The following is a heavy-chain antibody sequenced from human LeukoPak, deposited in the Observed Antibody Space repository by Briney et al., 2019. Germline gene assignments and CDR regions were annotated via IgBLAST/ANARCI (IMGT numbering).Heavy chain of an antibody. CDR2: IKHDGSEK. CDR3: ARNQWLPFDAFDI. D-gene: IGHD5-18*01. V-gene: IGHV3-7*01. Sequence: SGGSLRLSCAASGFIFTNYFMSWVRQAPGKGLEWVASIKHDGSEKYYVDSVRGRFTISRDNTMNSLYLQMNSLRADDTAVYYCARNQWLPFDAFDIWGQGTMVTVSS. J-gene: IGHJ3*02. CDR1: GFIFTNYF.